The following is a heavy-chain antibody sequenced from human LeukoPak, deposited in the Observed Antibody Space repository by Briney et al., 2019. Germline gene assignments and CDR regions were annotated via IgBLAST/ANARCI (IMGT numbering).Heavy chain of an antibody. V-gene: IGHV4-38-2*01. D-gene: IGHD5-18*01. CDR1: GYSISSGYY. Sequence: SETLSLTCAVSGYSISSGYYWGWIRQPPGKGLEWIGSIYHSGSTYYNPSPKSRVTISVDTSKNQFSLKLSSVTAADTAVYYCARVGPRGSYGFDYWGQGTLVTVSS. CDR3: ARVGPRGSYGFDY. CDR2: IYHSGST. J-gene: IGHJ4*02.